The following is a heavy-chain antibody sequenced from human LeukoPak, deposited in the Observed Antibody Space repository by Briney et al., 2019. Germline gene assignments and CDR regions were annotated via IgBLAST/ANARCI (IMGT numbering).Heavy chain of an antibody. D-gene: IGHD6-19*01. CDR2: ITSDGIGT. CDR1: GFTFSRYW. Sequence: PGGSLRLSCSASGFTFSRYWMNWVRQAPGKGLVWVSSITSDGIGTTYADSVKGRFTISRDNAKNTLYLQMNSLRAEDTAVYYCAREYAAGTRDYWGQGTLVTVSS. CDR3: AREYAAGTRDY. J-gene: IGHJ4*02. V-gene: IGHV3-74*01.